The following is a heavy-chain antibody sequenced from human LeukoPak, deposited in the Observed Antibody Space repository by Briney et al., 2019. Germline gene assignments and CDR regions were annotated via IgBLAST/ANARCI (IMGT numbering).Heavy chain of an antibody. Sequence: KISCKGSGYIVTSYWIGWVRQMPGKGLEWMGIIYPGDSDTRYSPSFQGQVTIAADKSISTAYLQWSSLKASDTAMYYCARGYCSGGSCYGINYFDYWGQGTLVSVSS. J-gene: IGHJ4*02. CDR1: GYIVTSYW. CDR3: ARGYCSGGSCYGINYFDY. V-gene: IGHV5-51*01. D-gene: IGHD2-15*01. CDR2: IYPGDSDT.